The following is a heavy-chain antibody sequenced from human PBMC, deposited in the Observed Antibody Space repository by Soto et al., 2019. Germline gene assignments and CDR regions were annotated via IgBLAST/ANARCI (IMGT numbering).Heavy chain of an antibody. J-gene: IGHJ4*02. CDR3: ARDKGYCSDTSCPDFDC. CDR1: GGTLSSYT. D-gene: IGHD2-15*01. CDR2: VIPNLGVT. V-gene: IGHV1-69*08. Sequence: QVQLVQSGAEVKKPGSSVKVSCKASGGTLSSYTFSWVRQAPGQGLERMGRVIPNLGVTNYAKKFQGRFTFVVDTTTSTAYMELNSLIYEDTAVYYCARDKGYCSDTSCPDFDCWGQGTLVTVSS.